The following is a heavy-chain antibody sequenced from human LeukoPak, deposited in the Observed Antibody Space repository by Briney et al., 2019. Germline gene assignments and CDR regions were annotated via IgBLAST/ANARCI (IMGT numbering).Heavy chain of an antibody. J-gene: IGHJ6*04. Sequence: GGTLRLSCAASGFTFSSYGMSWVRQAPGKGLEWVSYISSSGSTIYYADSVKGRFTISRDDAKNSLYLQMNSLRAEDTAVYYCAELGITMIGGVWGKGTTVTISS. V-gene: IGHV3-48*04. CDR3: AELGITMIGGV. CDR1: GFTFSSYG. D-gene: IGHD3-10*02. CDR2: ISSSGSTI.